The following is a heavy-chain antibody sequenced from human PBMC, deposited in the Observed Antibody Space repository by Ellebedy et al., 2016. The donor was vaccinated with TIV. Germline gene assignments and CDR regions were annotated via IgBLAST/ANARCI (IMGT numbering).Heavy chain of an antibody. CDR1: GFTFSSYA. D-gene: IGHD1-26*01. J-gene: IGHJ4*02. CDR3: ARDKIEGPTHYDY. CDR2: ISNDGSNE. V-gene: IGHV3-30*04. Sequence: GGSLRLSCAASGFTFSSYAMHWVRQAPGKGLEWVAVISNDGSNEHYADSVKGRFTISRDNAKNSLDLQMNSLRAEDTAVYYCARDKIEGPTHYDYWGQGILVTVSS.